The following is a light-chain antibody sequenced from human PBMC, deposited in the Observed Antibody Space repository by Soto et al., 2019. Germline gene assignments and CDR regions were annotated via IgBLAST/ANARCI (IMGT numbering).Light chain of an antibody. V-gene: IGKV3D-15*01. CDR2: GAS. J-gene: IGKJ5*01. CDR1: QSVDSN. CDR3: QQRSSWPPTIT. Sequence: EIVMTQSPATLSVSPGDGATLSCRASQSVDSNLAWYQQKPGQTPRLLIYGASTRPTGIPARFSGSGSGTEFTLTIISLQSEDSAVYYCQQRSSWPPTITFGQGTRLDIK.